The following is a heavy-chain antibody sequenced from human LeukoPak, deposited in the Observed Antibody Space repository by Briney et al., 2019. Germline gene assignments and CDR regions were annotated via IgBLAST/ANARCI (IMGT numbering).Heavy chain of an antibody. Sequence: GGSLRLSCAASGFTFSSYAMSWVRQAPGKGLEWVSAISGSGGSTYYADSVRGRFTISRDNSKNTLYLQMNSLRAEDTAVYYCAKGSGVLNWFDPWGQGTLVTVSS. CDR1: GFTFSSYA. J-gene: IGHJ5*02. V-gene: IGHV3-23*01. CDR2: ISGSGGST. CDR3: AKGSGVLNWFDP.